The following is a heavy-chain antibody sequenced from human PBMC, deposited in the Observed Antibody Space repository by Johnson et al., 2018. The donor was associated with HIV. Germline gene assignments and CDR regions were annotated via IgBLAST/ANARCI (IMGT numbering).Heavy chain of an antibody. CDR1: GFTFSSYA. D-gene: IGHD1-26*01. CDR2: ISYDGSNK. CDR3: AKDPPGPVGSPDAFDI. V-gene: IGHV3-30*04. Sequence: QMLLVESVGGVVQPGRSLRLSCAASGFTFSSYAMHWVRQAPGKGLEWVAVISYDGSNKYYADSVKGRFTISRDNSKNTLYLQMNSLRAEDTAVYYCAKDPPGPVGSPDAFDIWGQGTMVTVSS. J-gene: IGHJ3*02.